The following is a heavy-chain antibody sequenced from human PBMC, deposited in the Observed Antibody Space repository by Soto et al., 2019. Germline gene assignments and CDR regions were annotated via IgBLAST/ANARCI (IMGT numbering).Heavy chain of an antibody. CDR3: ARDHDDVGGRHGDWLGP. CDR2: INYSEDT. Sequence: SETLSLTCAVYRGALSGYSWNWIRQPPGKGLEWIGEINYSEDTNPTYNPSLKSRVTISADWTNTQLFLRLTSVTAAPKAIYYSARDHDDVGGRHGDWLGPWGQGTPVTVSS. V-gene: IGHV4-34*01. J-gene: IGHJ5*02. CDR1: RGALSGYS. D-gene: IGHD3-16*01.